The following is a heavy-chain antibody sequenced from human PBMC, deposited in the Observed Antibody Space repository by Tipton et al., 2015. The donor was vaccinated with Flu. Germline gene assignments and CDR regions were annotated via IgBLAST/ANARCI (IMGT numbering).Heavy chain of an antibody. Sequence: QSGPEVKKPGASVQVYCKASGYIFRNYGINWVRQAPGQGLEWMGWISAYNGDTNYAQKVQGRVTMTTDTSATTAFMELRSLTSDDTAVYYCARDMPSGSYFDVRGSGRVVTVSS. CDR1: GYIFRNYG. CDR2: ISAYNGDT. V-gene: IGHV1-18*01. J-gene: IGHJ3*01. CDR3: ARDMPSGSYFDV. D-gene: IGHD1-26*01.